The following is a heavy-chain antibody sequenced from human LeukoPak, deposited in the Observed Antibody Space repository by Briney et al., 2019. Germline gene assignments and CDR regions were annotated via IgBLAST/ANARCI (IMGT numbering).Heavy chain of an antibody. V-gene: IGHV4-59*08. J-gene: IGHJ5*02. D-gene: IGHD5-24*01. CDR2: IYYSGST. CDR1: GGSISSYY. CDR3: ARHERDGYNFP. Sequence: PSETLSLTCTVSGGSISSYYWSWIRQPPGKGLEWIGYIYYSGSTNYNPSLKSLVTISVDTSKNQFSLKLSSVTAADTAVYYCARHERDGYNFPWGQGTLVTVSS.